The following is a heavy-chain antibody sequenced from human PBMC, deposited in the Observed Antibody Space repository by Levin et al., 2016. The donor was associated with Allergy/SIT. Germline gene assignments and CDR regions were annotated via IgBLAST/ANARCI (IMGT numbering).Heavy chain of an antibody. Sequence: VRQMPGKGLEWIGYIYYSGSTYYNPSLKSRVTISVDTSKNQFSLKLSSVTAADTAVYYCARSEEEEWEPNYLYYFDYWGQGTLVTVSS. CDR2: IYYSGST. V-gene: IGHV4-31*02. J-gene: IGHJ4*02. D-gene: IGHD1-26*01. CDR3: ARSEEEEWEPNYLYYFDY.